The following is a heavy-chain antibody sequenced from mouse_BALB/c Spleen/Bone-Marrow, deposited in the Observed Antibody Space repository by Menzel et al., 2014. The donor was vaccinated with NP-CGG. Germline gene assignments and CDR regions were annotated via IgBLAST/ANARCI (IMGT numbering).Heavy chain of an antibody. D-gene: IGHD2-4*01. CDR1: GYSITSGYY. J-gene: IGHJ4*01. CDR3: ARGYDYDYAMDY. V-gene: IGHV3-6*02. Sequence: EVQLQQSGPGLVKPSQSLSLTCSVTGYSITSGYYWNWIRQFPGNKLEWMGYISYDGSNNYNPSLKNRISITRDTPKNQFFLKLNSVTTEDTATYYCARGYDYDYAMDYWGQGTSVTVSS. CDR2: ISYDGSN.